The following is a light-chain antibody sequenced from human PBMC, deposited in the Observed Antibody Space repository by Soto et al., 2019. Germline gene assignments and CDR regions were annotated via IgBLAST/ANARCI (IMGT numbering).Light chain of an antibody. CDR3: SSYTSSSTLV. V-gene: IGLV2-14*01. Sequence: QSALTQPASVSGSPGQSITISCTGTSSDVGGYNYVSWYQQHPGKAPKLMIDEVSNRPSGVSNRFSGYKSGNTASLTISGLQAEDEADYSCSSYTSSSTLVFGTGNKLTVL. CDR1: SSDVGGYNY. CDR2: EVS. J-gene: IGLJ1*01.